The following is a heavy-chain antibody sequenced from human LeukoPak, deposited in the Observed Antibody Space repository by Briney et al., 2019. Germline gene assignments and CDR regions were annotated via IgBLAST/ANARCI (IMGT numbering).Heavy chain of an antibody. J-gene: IGHJ4*02. CDR3: ARRGVERGYSYGAFDY. D-gene: IGHD5-18*01. CDR2: IYYSGST. Sequence: SETLSLTCTVSGGSISSCYWSWIRQPPGKGLEWIGYIYYSGSTNYNPSLKSRVTISVDTSKNQFSLKLSSVTAADTAVYYCARRGVERGYSYGAFDYWGQGTLVTVSS. V-gene: IGHV4-59*08. CDR1: GGSISSCY.